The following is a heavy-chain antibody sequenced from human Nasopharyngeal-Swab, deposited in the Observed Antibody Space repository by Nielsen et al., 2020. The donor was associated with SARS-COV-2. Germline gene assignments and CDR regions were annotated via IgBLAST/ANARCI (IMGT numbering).Heavy chain of an antibody. CDR2: NYPGDSDT. Sequence: GGSLRLSWKGSGSSFTSYCNGWVRQMPGKGLEWMGINYPGDSDTRYSTSFQGQVTISADTSISTAYLQWSSLKASDPAMYYCASHRYYYGMDVWGQGTTVTVSS. V-gene: IGHV5-51*01. CDR3: ASHRYYYGMDV. J-gene: IGHJ6*02. CDR1: GSSFTSYC.